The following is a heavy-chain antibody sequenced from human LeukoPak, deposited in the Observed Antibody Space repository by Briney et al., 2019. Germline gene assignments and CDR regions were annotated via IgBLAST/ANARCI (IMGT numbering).Heavy chain of an antibody. CDR2: IYYSGST. V-gene: IGHV4-59*01. Sequence: SETLSLTCTVSGGSNSSYYWSWIRQPPGKGLEWIGYIYYSGSTNYNPSLKSRVTISVDTSKNQFSLKLSSVTAADTAVYYCARGMYDSSGYYYWYFDLWGRGTLVTVSS. CDR3: ARGMYDSSGYYYWYFDL. D-gene: IGHD3-22*01. J-gene: IGHJ2*01. CDR1: GGSNSSYY.